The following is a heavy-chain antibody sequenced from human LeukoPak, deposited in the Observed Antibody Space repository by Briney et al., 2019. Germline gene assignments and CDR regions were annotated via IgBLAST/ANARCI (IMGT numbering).Heavy chain of an antibody. J-gene: IGHJ4*02. Sequence: PSETLSLTCTVSGGSISSGSYYWSWIRQPAGKGLEWIGRIYTSGSTNYNPSLKSRVTISVDTSKNQFSLRLSSVTAADTAVYYCAGAVVVVAATTQGDYWGQGTLVTVSS. V-gene: IGHV4-61*02. CDR3: AGAVVVVAATTQGDY. CDR2: IYTSGST. D-gene: IGHD2-15*01. CDR1: GGSISSGSYY.